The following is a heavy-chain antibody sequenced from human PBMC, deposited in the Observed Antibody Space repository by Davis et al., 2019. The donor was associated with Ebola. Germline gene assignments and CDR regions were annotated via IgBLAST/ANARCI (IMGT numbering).Heavy chain of an antibody. CDR2: ITSDGSDT. V-gene: IGHV3-74*01. CDR1: GFNFRAYW. D-gene: IGHD3-9*01. CDR3: ARMSGYFTGYGMDV. J-gene: IGHJ6*02. Sequence: HTGGSLRLSCAASGFNFRAYWMHWVRQVPGKGPVWVSHITSDGSDTTYADSVKGRFTISRDNAKNTLYLQMNSLRAEETAVYYCARMSGYFTGYGMDVWGQGTTVTVSS.